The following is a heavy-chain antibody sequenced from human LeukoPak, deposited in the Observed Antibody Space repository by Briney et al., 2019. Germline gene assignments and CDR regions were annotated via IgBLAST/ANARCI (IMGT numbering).Heavy chain of an antibody. J-gene: IGHJ6*03. V-gene: IGHV3-53*01. D-gene: IGHD3-10*01. CDR3: ARSLRVRGVPDYMDV. CDR2: IYKNAIT. Sequence: GGSLRLSCAASGFTVSSNYMTWVRQAPGKGLEWVSVIYKNAITFHADTVKGRFTISRDNSKNTLYLQMNNLRADDTAVYYSARSLRVRGVPDYMDVWGKGTTVTVSS. CDR1: GFTVSSNY.